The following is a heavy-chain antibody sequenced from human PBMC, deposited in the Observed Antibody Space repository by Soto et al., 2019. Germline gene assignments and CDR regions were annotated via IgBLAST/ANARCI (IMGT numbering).Heavy chain of an antibody. CDR2: IYWDDDK. D-gene: IGHD5-18*01. V-gene: IGHV2-5*02. J-gene: IGHJ4*02. CDR1: GFSLSTIGVG. Sequence: QITLKESGPPLVKPTQTLTLTCTFSGFSLSTIGVGVGWIRQPSGKALEWLALIYWDDDKRYSPSLKNRLTITKDTSKNQAVLTMTNMDPVDSATYYCAHRRGYNYGTLFDDWGQGTLVTVSS. CDR3: AHRRGYNYGTLFDD.